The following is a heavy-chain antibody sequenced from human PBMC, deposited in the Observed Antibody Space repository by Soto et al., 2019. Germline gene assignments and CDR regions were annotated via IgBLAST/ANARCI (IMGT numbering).Heavy chain of an antibody. D-gene: IGHD3-16*02. Sequence: PSETLSLTCTVAGDSLTNSNYYLGWFRPPPGKGLEWIASIYYIGSTYYNPSLKSRVTISVDTSNNQFSLNLNSVTASDTAVYYCAGRNSLASVSLNFRELSNYKWIDPWGPGTLVTVS. CDR1: GDSLTNSNYY. V-gene: IGHV4-39*01. CDR3: AGRNSLASVSLNFRELSNYKWIDP. J-gene: IGHJ5*02. CDR2: IYYIGST.